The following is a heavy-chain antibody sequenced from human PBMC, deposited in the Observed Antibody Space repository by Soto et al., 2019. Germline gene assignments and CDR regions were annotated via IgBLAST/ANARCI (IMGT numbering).Heavy chain of an antibody. J-gene: IGHJ4*02. Sequence: PGESLKISCSTSGYSFTSYWIGWVRQMPGKGLEWMGIIHPGDSDTRYSPSFQGQVTISADKSISTAYLQWSSLKASDTAIYYCARSRTYGGNSFDYWGQGTLVTSPQ. CDR2: IHPGDSDT. CDR3: ARSRTYGGNSFDY. D-gene: IGHD2-15*01. CDR1: GYSFTSYW. V-gene: IGHV5-51*01.